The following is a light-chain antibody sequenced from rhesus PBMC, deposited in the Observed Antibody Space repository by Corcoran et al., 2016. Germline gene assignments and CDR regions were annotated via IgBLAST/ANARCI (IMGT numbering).Light chain of an antibody. CDR1: QSISSW. V-gene: IGKV1-22*01. CDR2: KAY. Sequence: DIQMTQSPSSLSASVGDTVTITCRASQSISSWLDWYQQKPGKAPKLLIYKAYSLQSGVPSRFSGSVSGTDFTVTISSLLPEDFAPYYCLQYSSSLLTFGVGTKVESK. CDR3: LQYSSSLLT. J-gene: IGKJ4*01.